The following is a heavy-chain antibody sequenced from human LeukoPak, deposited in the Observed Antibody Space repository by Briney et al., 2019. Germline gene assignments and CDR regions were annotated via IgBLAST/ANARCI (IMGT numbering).Heavy chain of an antibody. CDR2: IRNDGSDK. J-gene: IGHJ4*02. V-gene: IGHV3-30*02. CDR1: GFTFSRYA. D-gene: IGHD4-17*01. CDR3: AYALLDY. Sequence: GGSLRLSCAASGFTFSRYAMHWIRQAPGKGLEWVAFIRNDGSDKYYTGSVKGRFTISRDNSNNTLYLQMNSLTAEDTAVYYCAYALLDYWGQGSLVTVSS.